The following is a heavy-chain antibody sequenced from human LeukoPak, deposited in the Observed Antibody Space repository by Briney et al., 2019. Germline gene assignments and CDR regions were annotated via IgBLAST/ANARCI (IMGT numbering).Heavy chain of an antibody. CDR3: ARGHPRREYYGSGSYFPNWFDP. D-gene: IGHD3-10*01. J-gene: IGHJ5*02. V-gene: IGHV3-53*01. CDR1: GFTVSSNS. Sequence: PGGSLRLSCTVSGFTVSSNSMSWVRQAPGKGLEWVSFIYSDNTHYSDSVKGRFTISRDNSKNTLYLQMNSLRAEDTAVYYCARGHPRREYYGSGSYFPNWFDPWGQGTLVTVSS. CDR2: IYSDNT.